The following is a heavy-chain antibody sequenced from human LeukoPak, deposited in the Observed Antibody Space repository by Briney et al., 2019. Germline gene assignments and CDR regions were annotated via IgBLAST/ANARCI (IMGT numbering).Heavy chain of an antibody. CDR3: ARVSPPYYDYVWGSYRFPYYFDY. V-gene: IGHV4-39*07. CDR2: IYYSGTT. CDR1: GGSISSSSYY. D-gene: IGHD3-16*02. Sequence: SETLSLTCTVSGGSISSSSYYWGWIRQPPGKGLEWIGSIYYSGTTYYNPSLKSRVTISVDTSKNQFSLKLSSVTAADTAVYYCARVSPPYYDYVWGSYRFPYYFDYWGQGTLVTVSS. J-gene: IGHJ4*02.